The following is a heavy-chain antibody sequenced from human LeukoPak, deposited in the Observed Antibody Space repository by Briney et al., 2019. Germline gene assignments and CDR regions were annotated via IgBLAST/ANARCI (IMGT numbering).Heavy chain of an antibody. CDR1: GYSFTSYW. CDR3: ARHDVGSTSYYFDY. J-gene: IGHJ4*02. Sequence: GESLKISCKGSGYSFTSYWIGWVRQMPGKGLEWMGIIYPGNSDTRYSPSFQGQVTVSADKSVSTAYLQWSSLKASDTAMYYCARHDVGSTSYYFDYWGQGTLVTVSS. V-gene: IGHV5-51*01. CDR2: IYPGNSDT. D-gene: IGHD6-6*01.